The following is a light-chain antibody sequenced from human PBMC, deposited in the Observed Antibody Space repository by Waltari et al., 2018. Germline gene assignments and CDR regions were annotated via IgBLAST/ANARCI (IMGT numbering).Light chain of an antibody. Sequence: QAVLTQPSSLSESPGASASLTCTLRSGINVGTYRIYWYQQKPGSPPQYLLRYKSDSDKQQGSGVPSRFSRSNDASANAGILLISGLQSEDEADYYCMIWHSSAVVFGGGTKLTVL. J-gene: IGLJ2*01. CDR1: SGINVGTYR. CDR2: YKSDSDK. CDR3: MIWHSSAVV. V-gene: IGLV5-45*02.